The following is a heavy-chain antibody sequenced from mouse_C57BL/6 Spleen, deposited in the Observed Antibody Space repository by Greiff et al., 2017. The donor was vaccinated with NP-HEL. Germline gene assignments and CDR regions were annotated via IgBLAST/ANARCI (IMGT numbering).Heavy chain of an antibody. CDR1: GYAFSSSW. V-gene: IGHV1-82*01. CDR2: IYPGDGDT. D-gene: IGHD4-1*01. CDR3: ARSRTGTRVYAMDY. J-gene: IGHJ4*01. Sequence: VQLQQSGPELVKPGASVKISCKASGYAFSSSWMNWVKQRPGKGLEWIGRIYPGDGDTNYNGKFKGKATLTADKSSSTAYMQLSSLTSEDSAVYFCARSRTGTRVYAMDYWGQGTSVTVSS.